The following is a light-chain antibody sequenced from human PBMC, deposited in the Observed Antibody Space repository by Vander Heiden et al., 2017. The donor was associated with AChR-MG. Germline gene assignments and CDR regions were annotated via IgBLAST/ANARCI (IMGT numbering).Light chain of an antibody. CDR1: QGISSY. J-gene: IGKJ4*01. V-gene: IGKV1-8*01. Sequence: AIRMTQSPSSFSASTGDRVTITCRASQGISSYLAWYQQKPGKAPKLLIYAASTLKSGVPSRFSGSGSGTDFTLTISCLQSEDFATYYCQQYYSYPFLTFGGGTKVEIK. CDR2: AAS. CDR3: QQYYSYPFLT.